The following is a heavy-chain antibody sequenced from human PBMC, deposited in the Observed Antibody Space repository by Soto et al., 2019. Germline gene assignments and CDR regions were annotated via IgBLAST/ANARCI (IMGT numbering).Heavy chain of an antibody. V-gene: IGHV3-66*03. CDR2: IFSCGET. J-gene: IGHJ6*02. Sequence: GGSLRLSCEASGFSVSDTYMNWVRQVPGKGLEWVSVIFSCGETYYSDSVKGRFTISRDSSKNTLYLHMNSLRPEDTAVYYCARDGSSASCYGPNFRVRGRRGFGLDDWGRGTTVTVS. CDR1: GFSVSDTY. CDR3: ARDGSSASCYGPNFRVRGRRGFGLDD. D-gene: IGHD2-2*01.